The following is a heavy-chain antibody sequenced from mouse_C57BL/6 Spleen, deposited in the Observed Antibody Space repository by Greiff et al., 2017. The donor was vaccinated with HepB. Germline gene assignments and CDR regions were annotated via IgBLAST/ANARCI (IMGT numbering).Heavy chain of an antibody. CDR1: GYTFTDYY. CDR2: INPNNGGT. CDR3: ASGYDWDD. D-gene: IGHD2-4*01. J-gene: IGHJ2*01. V-gene: IGHV1-26*01. Sequence: EVQLQQSGPELVKPGASVKISCKASGYTFTDYYMNWVKQSHGKSLEWIGDINPNNGGTSYNQKFKGKATLTVDKSSSTAYMELRSLTSEDSAVYYCASGYDWDDWGQGTTLTVSS.